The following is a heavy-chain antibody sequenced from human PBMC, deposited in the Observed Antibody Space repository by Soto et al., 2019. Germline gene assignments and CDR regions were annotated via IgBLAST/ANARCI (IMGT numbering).Heavy chain of an antibody. J-gene: IGHJ4*02. CDR3: AGSFDSSGYYHFDC. CDR1: GFTFSSYA. D-gene: IGHD3-22*01. CDR2: ISYDGNNK. V-gene: IGHV3-30-3*01. Sequence: GSLRLSCAASGFTFSSYAMHWVRQAPGKGLEWVAVISYDGNNKYCADSVKGRFTISRDNSKNTLYLQMNSLRAEDTAVYYCAGSFDSSGYYHFDCWGQGTLVTVSS.